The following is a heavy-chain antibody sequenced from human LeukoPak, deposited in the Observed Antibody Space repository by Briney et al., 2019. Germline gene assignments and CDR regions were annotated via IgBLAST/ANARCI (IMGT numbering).Heavy chain of an antibody. Sequence: GGSLRLSCAASGFTFSDYYMSWIRQAPGKGLEWVSYISSSGSTIYYADSVKGRFTISRDNAKNSLYLQMNSLRAEDTAVYYCARDRYSGYDGTEGEYYYYYMDVWGKGTTVTVSS. CDR2: ISSSGSTI. CDR3: ARDRYSGYDGTEGEYYYYYMDV. V-gene: IGHV3-11*04. J-gene: IGHJ6*03. D-gene: IGHD5-12*01. CDR1: GFTFSDYY.